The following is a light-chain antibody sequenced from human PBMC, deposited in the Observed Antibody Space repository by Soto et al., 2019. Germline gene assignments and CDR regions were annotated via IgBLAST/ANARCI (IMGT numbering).Light chain of an antibody. CDR3: CSYAGSPYV. V-gene: IGLV2-14*01. CDR2: EVT. J-gene: IGLJ1*01. Sequence: QSALTQPASVSGSPGQSITISCTGTSNDVGSYNYVSWYQQHPGKAPKLMIFEVTNRPSGVSNRFSGSKSGNTASLTISGLQAEDEADYYCCSYAGSPYVFGSGTKVTVL. CDR1: SNDVGSYNY.